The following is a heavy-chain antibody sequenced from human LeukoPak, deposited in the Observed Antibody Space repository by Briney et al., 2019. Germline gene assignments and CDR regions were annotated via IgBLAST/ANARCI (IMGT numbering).Heavy chain of an antibody. Sequence: ASVKVSCKASGYSFTAAYIHWVRQAPGQGLEWMGLINPNTGVTKFAQKFHGRVTMSRDTSISTAYMELNRLTSDDSAVYYCARGDYGRGDPWGQGSLVTVSA. CDR2: INPNTGVT. J-gene: IGHJ5*02. V-gene: IGHV1-2*06. CDR1: GYSFTAAY. D-gene: IGHD4-17*01. CDR3: ARGDYGRGDP.